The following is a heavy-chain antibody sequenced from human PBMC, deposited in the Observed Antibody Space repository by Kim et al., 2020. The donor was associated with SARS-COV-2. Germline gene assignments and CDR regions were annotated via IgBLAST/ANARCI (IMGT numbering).Heavy chain of an antibody. V-gene: IGHV4-59*01. CDR3: AREMVRGVTPTNYYYYGMDV. Sequence: SETLSLTCTVSGGSISSYYWSWIRQPPGKGLEWIGYIYYSGSTNYNPSLKSRVTISVDTSKNQFSLKLSSVTAADTAVYYCAREMVRGVTPTNYYYYGMDVWGQGTTVTVSS. J-gene: IGHJ6*02. CDR1: GGSISSYY. CDR2: IYYSGST. D-gene: IGHD3-10*01.